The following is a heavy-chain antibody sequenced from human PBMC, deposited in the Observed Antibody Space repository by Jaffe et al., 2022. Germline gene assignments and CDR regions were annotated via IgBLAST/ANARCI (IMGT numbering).Heavy chain of an antibody. Sequence: EVQLLESGGGLVQPGGSLRLSCTASGFTFSSSAMSWVRQAPGKGLEWVSGISASGGSTYYADSVKGRFTISRDNSKNTLYLQMNSLRAEDTAVYYCAKSWGAAAKDRYFDLWGRGSLVTVSS. V-gene: IGHV3-23*01. CDR3: AKSWGAAAKDRYFDL. D-gene: IGHD6-13*01. J-gene: IGHJ2*01. CDR2: ISASGGST. CDR1: GFTFSSSA.